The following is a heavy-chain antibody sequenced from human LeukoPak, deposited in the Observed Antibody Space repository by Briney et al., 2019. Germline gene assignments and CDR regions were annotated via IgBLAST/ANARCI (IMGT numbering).Heavy chain of an antibody. CDR1: GFTFSDYE. CDR2: ISGSGGST. CDR3: ASRQNTIYYMDI. V-gene: IGHV3-23*01. Sequence: PGGSLRLSCVASGFTFSDYEMNWVRQAPGKGLEWVSSISGSGGSTYYADSVKGRFTISRDNSKNTLYLQMNSLRAEDTAVYYCASRQNTIYYMDIWGKGTTVTVSS. J-gene: IGHJ6*03. D-gene: IGHD3-3*01.